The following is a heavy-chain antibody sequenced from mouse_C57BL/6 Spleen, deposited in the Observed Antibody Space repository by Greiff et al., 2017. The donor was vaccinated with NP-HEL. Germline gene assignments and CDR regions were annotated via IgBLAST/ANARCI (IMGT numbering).Heavy chain of an antibody. Sequence: QVQLQQPGAELVMPGASVKLSCKASGYTFTSYWMHWVKQRPGQGLAWIGEIDPSDSYTNYNQKFKGKSTLTVDKFSSTACMQLRSVASEDSVVYYDARNAQIYTGDYFDYWGQGTTLTVSS. CDR1: GYTFTSYW. CDR3: ARNAQIYTGDYFDY. J-gene: IGHJ2*01. V-gene: IGHV1-69*01. D-gene: IGHD2-1*01. CDR2: IDPSDSYT.